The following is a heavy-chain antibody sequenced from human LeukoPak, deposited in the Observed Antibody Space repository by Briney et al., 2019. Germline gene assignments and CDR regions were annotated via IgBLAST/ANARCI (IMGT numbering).Heavy chain of an antibody. Sequence: KPGGSLRLSCAASGFTFSSYSMTWVRQAPGKRLKWVSTISSSGIYTYYADSVKGRFTISRDDAKNSLYLQMNSLRAEDTAVYYCASLHYYDSSGRDYWGQGTLVTVSS. CDR3: ASLHYYDSSGRDY. V-gene: IGHV3-21*01. CDR2: ISSSGIYT. D-gene: IGHD3-22*01. J-gene: IGHJ4*02. CDR1: GFTFSSYS.